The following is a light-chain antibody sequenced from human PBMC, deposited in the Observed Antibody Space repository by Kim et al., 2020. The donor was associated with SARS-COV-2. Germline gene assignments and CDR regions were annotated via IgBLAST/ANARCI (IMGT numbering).Light chain of an antibody. CDR1: QTVGNY. V-gene: IGKV1-39*01. CDR2: SAS. Sequence: ASVGERVPTTIRERQTVGNYLNWYHHKAGKAPRILIYSASNLESGVPARFSGSGSGTDFTLTISSVQLEDFAAYYCQQTFSVPLTFGGGTKVDIK. J-gene: IGKJ4*01. CDR3: QQTFSVPLT.